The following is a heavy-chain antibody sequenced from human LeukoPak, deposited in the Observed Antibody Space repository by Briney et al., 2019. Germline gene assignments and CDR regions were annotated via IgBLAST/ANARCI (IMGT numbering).Heavy chain of an antibody. J-gene: IGHJ4*02. D-gene: IGHD3-10*01. CDR3: ATSTMVRGVIITTPAFFDY. CDR1: GGSISSYY. Sequence: PSETLSLTCTVSGGSISSYYWSWIRQPPGKGLECIGYIYYSGSTNYNPSLKSRVTISVDTSKNQFSLKLSSVTAADTAVYYCATSTMVRGVIITTPAFFDYWGQGTLVTVSS. V-gene: IGHV4-59*01. CDR2: IYYSGST.